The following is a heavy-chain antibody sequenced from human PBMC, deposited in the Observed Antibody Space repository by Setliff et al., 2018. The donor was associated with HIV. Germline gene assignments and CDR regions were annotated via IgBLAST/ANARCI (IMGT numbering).Heavy chain of an antibody. CDR1: GVSMSSDY. Sequence: SETLSLTCSVSGVSMSSDYWSWLRQPPGKGLEWIAYIHSSGKTNYNPSPKSRVTISVDTSKNQFSLKLSSMTPADTASYYCAKGAGWYGFWGQGTLVTVSS. D-gene: IGHD6-13*01. CDR2: IHSSGKT. CDR3: AKGAGWYGF. J-gene: IGHJ5*01. V-gene: IGHV4-59*01.